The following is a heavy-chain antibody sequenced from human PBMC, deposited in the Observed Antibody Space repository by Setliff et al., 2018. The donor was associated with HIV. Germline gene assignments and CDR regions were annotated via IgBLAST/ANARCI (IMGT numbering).Heavy chain of an antibody. CDR2: IHQTGSET. Sequence: PGGSLRLSCAASGFSLSPFVMGWVRQVPGKGLEWVANIHQTGSETYYVDSVKGRFTISRDNAKDSLYLQMNSLRAEDTAVYYCAKWNVAFDIWGHGTMVTVSS. J-gene: IGHJ3*02. V-gene: IGHV3-7*01. CDR1: GFSLSPFV. CDR3: AKWNVAFDI. D-gene: IGHD1-1*01.